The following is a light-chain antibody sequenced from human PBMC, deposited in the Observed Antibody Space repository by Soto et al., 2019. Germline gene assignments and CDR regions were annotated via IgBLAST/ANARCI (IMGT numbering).Light chain of an antibody. CDR3: QQYGSSPRT. Sequence: EIVLTQSPGTLSLSPGERATLSCRASQSVSNNYLAWYQQKSGQAPRLLIYGASSRAAGIPERFSGSGSGTDFTLTISRLEPEDFAVYYCQQYGSSPRTFGQGTKVEIK. V-gene: IGKV3-20*01. J-gene: IGKJ1*01. CDR1: QSVSNNY. CDR2: GAS.